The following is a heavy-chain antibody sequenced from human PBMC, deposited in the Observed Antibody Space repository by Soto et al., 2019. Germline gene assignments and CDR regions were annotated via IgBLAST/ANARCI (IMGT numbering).Heavy chain of an antibody. Sequence: QVQLVQSGAEVKKPGSSVKVSCKASGGTFSSYTISWVRQAPGQGLEWMGRIIPILGIANYAQKFQGRVTITADKSTSTAYMGLSSLRSEDTAVYYCARGSFNYGGDYYYYYMDVWGKGTTVTVSS. D-gene: IGHD4-17*01. V-gene: IGHV1-69*02. J-gene: IGHJ6*03. CDR3: ARGSFNYGGDYYYYYMDV. CDR1: GGTFSSYT. CDR2: IIPILGIA.